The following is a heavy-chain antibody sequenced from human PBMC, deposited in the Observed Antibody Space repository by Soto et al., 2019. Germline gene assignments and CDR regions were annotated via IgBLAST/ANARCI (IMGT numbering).Heavy chain of an antibody. CDR2: IIPILGIA. J-gene: IGHJ4*02. V-gene: IGHV1-69*02. CDR1: GCSFSSYT. Sequence: NCSCKAAGCSFSSYTISWVRQAPGQGLEWMGRIIPILGIANYAQKFQGRVTITADKSTSTAYMELSSLRSEDTAVYYCASTYNTGWYYFDYWGQGTLVTVSS. D-gene: IGHD6-19*01. CDR3: ASTYNTGWYYFDY.